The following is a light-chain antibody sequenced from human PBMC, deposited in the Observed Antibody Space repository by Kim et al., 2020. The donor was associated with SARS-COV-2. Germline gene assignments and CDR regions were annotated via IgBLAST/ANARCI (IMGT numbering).Light chain of an antibody. CDR3: HQYNSWPPGT. CDR1: QSVSSN. CDR2: GAF. J-gene: IGKJ1*01. V-gene: IGKV3-15*01. Sequence: EIVMTQSQATLSLSPGETATLSCRASQSVSSNLAWYQQKPGQAPRLLIYGAFTRATGIPARFSGSGSGREFTLTISSLQSEDFAFYYCHQYNSWPPGTFGQGTKVDIK.